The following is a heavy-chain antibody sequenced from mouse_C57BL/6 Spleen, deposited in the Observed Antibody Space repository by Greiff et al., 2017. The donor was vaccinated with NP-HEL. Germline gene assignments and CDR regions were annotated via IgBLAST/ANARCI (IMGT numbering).Heavy chain of an antibody. J-gene: IGHJ1*03. Sequence: EVQGVESGGGLVKPGGSLKLSCAASGFTFSSYAMSWVRQTPEKRLEWVATISDGGSYTYYPDNVKGRFTISRDNAKNNLYLQMSHLKSEDTAMYYCAMVTPSYWYFDVWGTGTTVTVSS. CDR1: GFTFSSYA. CDR3: AMVTPSYWYFDV. V-gene: IGHV5-4*01. CDR2: ISDGGSYT. D-gene: IGHD2-1*01.